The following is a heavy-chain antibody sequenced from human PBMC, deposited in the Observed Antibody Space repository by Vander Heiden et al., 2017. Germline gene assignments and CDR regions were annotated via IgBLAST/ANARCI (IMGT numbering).Heavy chain of an antibody. D-gene: IGHD3-10*01. CDR2: IKTDGSTT. Sequence: EVQLVESGGGLVQAGGSLRLSCAASGFSFSNYWMHWVRQAPGKGLVWVSRIKTDGSTTAYADSVKGRFTISRDNAKNTLYLQMSSLSAEDTAMYYCARGNIYSGSYYGWFDPWGQGTQVTVSS. CDR1: GFSFSNYW. J-gene: IGHJ5*02. V-gene: IGHV3-74*01. CDR3: ARGNIYSGSYYGWFDP.